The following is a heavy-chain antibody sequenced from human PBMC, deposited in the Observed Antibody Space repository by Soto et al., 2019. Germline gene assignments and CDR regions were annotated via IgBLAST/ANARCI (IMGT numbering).Heavy chain of an antibody. J-gene: IGHJ6*02. CDR3: ARGLEQHPYYYYDMDV. D-gene: IGHD6-13*01. Sequence: QVQLVQSGAEVKKPGSSVKVSCKASGGTFSSYAISWVRQAPGQGLEWMGGIIPIFGTANYAQKFQGKVTITADESTSTGYVELSSLRSEDTAVYYCARGLEQHPYYYYDMDVWGQGTTVTVSS. V-gene: IGHV1-69*01. CDR1: GGTFSSYA. CDR2: IIPIFGTA.